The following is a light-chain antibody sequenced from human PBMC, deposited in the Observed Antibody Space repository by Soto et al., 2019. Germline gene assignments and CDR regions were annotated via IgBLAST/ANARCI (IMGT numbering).Light chain of an antibody. V-gene: IGKV1-12*01. CDR2: AAF. J-gene: IGKJ5*01. CDR3: QQAASFPIP. CDR1: EDINSR. Sequence: DIQMTQSPSSVSASVGDRVTISCRASEDINSRLAWYQQKPGNAPKLLIYAAFILQSGVPSRFSGYGSGTDFTLSISSLQPEDFATHYCQQAASFPIPFGQGPRLGIX.